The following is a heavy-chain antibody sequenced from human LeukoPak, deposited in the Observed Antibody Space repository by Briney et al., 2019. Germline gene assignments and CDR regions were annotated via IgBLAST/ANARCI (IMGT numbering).Heavy chain of an antibody. CDR1: GGSTSSSSYY. D-gene: IGHD3-3*01. Sequence: SETLSLTCTVSGGSTSSSSYYWGWIRQPPGKGLEWIGSIYYSGSTYYNPSLKSRVTISVDTSKNQFSLKLSSVTAADTAVYYCARRKYDFWSGYYEGGHWFDPWGQGTLVTVSS. CDR3: ARRKYDFWSGYYEGGHWFDP. CDR2: IYYSGST. J-gene: IGHJ5*02. V-gene: IGHV4-39*01.